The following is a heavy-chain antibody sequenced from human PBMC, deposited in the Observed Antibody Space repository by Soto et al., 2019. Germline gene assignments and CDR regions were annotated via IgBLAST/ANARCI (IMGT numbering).Heavy chain of an antibody. Sequence: ESLKISFKGSGYIFPNDWIAWVRQMPGKGLELMGIIFPGDSDTRYSPSFQGQVTISADKSINTAYLKWSSLKASDTAVYYCARRVAAHPYFDFWGQGALVTVSS. J-gene: IGHJ4*02. CDR2: IFPGDSDT. D-gene: IGHD6-6*01. V-gene: IGHV5-51*01. CDR1: GYIFPNDW. CDR3: ARRVAAHPYFDF.